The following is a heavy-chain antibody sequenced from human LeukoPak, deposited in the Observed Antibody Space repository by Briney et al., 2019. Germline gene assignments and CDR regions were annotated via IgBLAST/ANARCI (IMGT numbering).Heavy chain of an antibody. CDR3: ARAEKYYYGSGSLNASDI. D-gene: IGHD3-10*01. J-gene: IGHJ3*02. CDR1: GYTFTSYD. Sequence: ASVTVSCKASGYTFTSYDINWVRQATGQGLEWMGWMNPNSGNTGYAQKFQGRVTMTRNTSISTAYMELSSLRSEDTAVYYCARAEKYYYGSGSLNASDIWGQGTMVTVSS. CDR2: MNPNSGNT. V-gene: IGHV1-8*01.